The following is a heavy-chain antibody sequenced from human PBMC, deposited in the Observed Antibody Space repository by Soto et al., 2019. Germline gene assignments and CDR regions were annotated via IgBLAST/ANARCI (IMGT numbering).Heavy chain of an antibody. V-gene: IGHV3-66*01. CDR2: IYSGGST. D-gene: IGHD3-3*01. CDR3: ARETYYDFWSGYYRAFDI. CDR1: GFTVSSNY. Sequence: PGGSLRLSCAASGFTVSSNYMSWVRQAPGKGLEWVSVIYSGGSTYYADSVKGRFTISRDNSKNTLYLQMNSLRAEDTAVYYCARETYYDFWSGYYRAFDIWGQGTMVTVSS. J-gene: IGHJ3*02.